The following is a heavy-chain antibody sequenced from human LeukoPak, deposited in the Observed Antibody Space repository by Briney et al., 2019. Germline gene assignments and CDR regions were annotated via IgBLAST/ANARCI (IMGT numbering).Heavy chain of an antibody. V-gene: IGHV4-39*07. D-gene: IGHD6-19*01. CDR2: IYYSGST. J-gene: IGHJ6*02. Sequence: SETLSLTCTVSGGSISSSSYYWGWIRQPPGKGLEWIGSIYYSGSTYYNPSLKSRVTISVDTSKNQFSLKLSSVTAADTAVYYCARDMIAVAGYYYYGMDVWGQGTTVTVSS. CDR1: GGSISSSSYY. CDR3: ARDMIAVAGYYYYGMDV.